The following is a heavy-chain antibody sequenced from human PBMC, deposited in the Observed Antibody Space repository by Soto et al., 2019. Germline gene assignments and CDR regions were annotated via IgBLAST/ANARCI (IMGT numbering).Heavy chain of an antibody. V-gene: IGHV3-23*01. CDR2: ISGYGVKT. Sequence: SKRLCCSASSFSVSTSGPSWDRECPVQRLEGVSAISGYGVKTYYAASEKGPFSISTDNSNNTLYRQTNSLRAEDKAVYYCARSRSGSYYQQDVWGQGTQVSVSS. J-gene: IGHJ4*02. CDR1: SFSVSTSG. CDR3: ARSRSGSYYQQDV. D-gene: IGHD1-26*01.